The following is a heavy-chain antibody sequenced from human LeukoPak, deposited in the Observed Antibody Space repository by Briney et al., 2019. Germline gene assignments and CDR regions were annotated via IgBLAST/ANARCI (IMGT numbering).Heavy chain of an antibody. J-gene: IGHJ4*02. V-gene: IGHV3-48*02. D-gene: IGHD1-26*01. Sequence: GGSLRLSCAASGFTFSSYSMNWVRQAPGKGLEWVSYISSSSSTIYYADSVKGRFTISRDNVKNSLYLQMNSLRDEDTAVYYCARAWYSWGYYFDYWGQGALVTVSS. CDR2: ISSSSSTI. CDR1: GFTFSSYS. CDR3: ARAWYSWGYYFDY.